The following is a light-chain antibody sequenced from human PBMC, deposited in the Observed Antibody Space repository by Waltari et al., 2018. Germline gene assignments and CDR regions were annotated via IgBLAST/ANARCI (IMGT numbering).Light chain of an antibody. V-gene: IGLV1-40*01. J-gene: IGLJ3*02. CDR1: GSNTGAGYD. CDR3: QSYDTSLRVV. Sequence: QSVLTQPPSVSGAPGQRVTISCTGSGSNTGAGYDVHWYQQLPRAAPKPLIYGSTSRPLGVPDRFFGSTSGTSASLAITGLQAEDEADYYCQSYDTSLRVVFGGGTKLTVL. CDR2: GST.